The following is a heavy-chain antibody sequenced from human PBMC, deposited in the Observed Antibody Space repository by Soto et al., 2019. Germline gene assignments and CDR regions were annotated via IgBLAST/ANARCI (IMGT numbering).Heavy chain of an antibody. J-gene: IGHJ6*02. D-gene: IGHD6-6*01. Sequence: ASVKVSCKASGYTFTSYDINWVRQATGQGLEWMGWMNPNSGNTGYAQKFQGRVTMTRNTSISTAYMELSSLRSEDTAVYYCARAPDSSSYYYYYYGMDVWGQGTTVTVSS. CDR2: MNPNSGNT. CDR1: GYTFTSYD. V-gene: IGHV1-8*01. CDR3: ARAPDSSSYYYYYYGMDV.